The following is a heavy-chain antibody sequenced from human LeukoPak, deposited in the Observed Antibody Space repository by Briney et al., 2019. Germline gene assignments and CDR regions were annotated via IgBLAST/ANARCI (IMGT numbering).Heavy chain of an antibody. V-gene: IGHV4-38-2*02. D-gene: IGHD1-7*01. CDR2: IYHSGST. Sequence: SETLSLTCTVSGYSISSGYYWGWIRQPPGKGLEWIGSIYHSGSTYYNPSLKSRVTISVDTSKNQFSLKLSSVTAADTAVYYCARDSDNWNLYYYYYMDVWGKGTTVTVSS. CDR3: ARDSDNWNLYYYYYMDV. CDR1: GYSISSGYY. J-gene: IGHJ6*03.